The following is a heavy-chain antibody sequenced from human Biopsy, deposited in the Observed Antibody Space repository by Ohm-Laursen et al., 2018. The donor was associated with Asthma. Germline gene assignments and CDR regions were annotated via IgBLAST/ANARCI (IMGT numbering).Heavy chain of an antibody. CDR3: AKERYYDFWSGYPI. J-gene: IGHJ3*02. D-gene: IGHD3-3*01. V-gene: IGHV3-30*18. Sequence: SLRLSCAASGFSFNSYGMHWVLQAPGKGLEWVAVMSFDGRQTYYADSVKGRFTISRDNSKNTLYLQMNSLRAEDTAVYYCAKERYYDFWSGYPIWGQGTMVTVSS. CDR1: GFSFNSYG. CDR2: MSFDGRQT.